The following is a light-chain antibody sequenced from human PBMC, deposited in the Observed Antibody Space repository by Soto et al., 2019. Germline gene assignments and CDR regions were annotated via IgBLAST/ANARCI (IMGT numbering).Light chain of an antibody. CDR3: SSYTTSGTLV. CDR2: DVS. Sequence: QSALTQSASVSGSPGQSIIISCTGTSSDVGSYNYVSWYQHHTGKAPKFMIYDVSNRPSGVSNRFSGSKSGNTASLTISGLQAEDEADYYCSSYTTSGTLVFGSGTKLTVL. V-gene: IGLV2-14*03. CDR1: SSDVGSYNY. J-gene: IGLJ1*01.